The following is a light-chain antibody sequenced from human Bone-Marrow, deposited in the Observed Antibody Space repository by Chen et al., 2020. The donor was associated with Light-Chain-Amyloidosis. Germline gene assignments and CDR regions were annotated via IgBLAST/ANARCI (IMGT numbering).Light chain of an antibody. Sequence: QSALTQPASVSGSPRPSITISCTGNSSDVGGYNYVSRYQQRPGNAPKLIIYDVTYRPSGVSNRFSGSKSGNTASLTISGLKAEDEADYYCSSFTRNNALVFGGGTKLTVL. J-gene: IGLJ2*01. CDR3: SSFTRNNALV. CDR1: SSDVGGYNY. CDR2: DVT. V-gene: IGLV2-14*03.